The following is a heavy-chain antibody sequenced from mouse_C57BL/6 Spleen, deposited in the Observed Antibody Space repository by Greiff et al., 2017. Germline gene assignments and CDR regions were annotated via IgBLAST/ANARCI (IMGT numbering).Heavy chain of an antibody. J-gene: IGHJ4*01. CDR3: ARTGNYAAMDY. CDR1: GYTFTDYN. V-gene: IGHV1-18*01. Sequence: EVQLQQSGPELVKPGASVKIPCKASGYTFTDYNMDWVKQSHGKSLEWIGDINPNNGGTSYNQKFKGKATLTVDKSSSTAYMELRSLTSEDTAVYYCARTGNYAAMDYWGQGTSVTVSS. D-gene: IGHD2-1*01. CDR2: INPNNGGT.